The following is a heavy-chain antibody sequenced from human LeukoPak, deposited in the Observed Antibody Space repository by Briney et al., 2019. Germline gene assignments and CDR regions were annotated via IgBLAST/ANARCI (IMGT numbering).Heavy chain of an antibody. CDR2: ISGSGGST. J-gene: IGHJ4*02. Sequence: GGSLRLSCAASGFTFSIYAMRSVRQAPGKGLGWVSAISGSGGSTYSAASVKGRSTIPRDNCRDTLYLQMTSRRAEDTAVYYCAKGYYDYVWGSYYFDYWGQGTLSPSPQ. V-gene: IGHV3-23*01. CDR1: GFTFSIYA. D-gene: IGHD3-16*01. CDR3: AKGYYDYVWGSYYFDY.